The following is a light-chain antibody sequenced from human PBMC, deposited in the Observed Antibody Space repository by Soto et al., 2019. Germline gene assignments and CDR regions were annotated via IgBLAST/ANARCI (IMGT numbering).Light chain of an antibody. V-gene: IGKV1-5*01. Sequence: HIAPSPFTLTASVGDRVTITCRASQSISSWLAWYQQKPGKAPKLLIYDASSLESGVPSRFSGSGSGTEFTLTISSLQPDDFATYYCQQYNSYSPTTFGQGTKV. J-gene: IGKJ1*01. CDR2: DAS. CDR3: QQYNSYSPTT. CDR1: QSISSW.